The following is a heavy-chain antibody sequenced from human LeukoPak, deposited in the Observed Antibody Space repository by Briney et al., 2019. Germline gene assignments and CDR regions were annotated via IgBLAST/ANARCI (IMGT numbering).Heavy chain of an antibody. D-gene: IGHD3-3*01. CDR3: ARESFLGWLSGVPGDNWFDP. CDR1: GFTVSSYW. V-gene: IGHV3-7*01. J-gene: IGHJ5*02. CDR2: IKQDGRGK. Sequence: GGSLRLSWAASGFTVSSYWMSWVSQAAGKGRGWVANIKQDGRGKYYVDYVKGRFTISRDNAKNTLYLQMNSMGAEDTAVYYCARESFLGWLSGVPGDNWFDPWGQGTLVTVSS.